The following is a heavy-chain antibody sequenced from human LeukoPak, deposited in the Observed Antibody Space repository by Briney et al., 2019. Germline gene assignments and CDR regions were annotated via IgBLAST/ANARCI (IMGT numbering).Heavy chain of an antibody. Sequence: PGGSLRLSCAASGFTFSNYAMSWVRQAPGQGLEWVAIIWHDGSDKYYADSVKGRFAISRDNSNNTLYLQMNSLKAEDTAVYYCAREGGQQLGSFDYWGQGTLVTVSS. CDR3: AREGGQQLGSFDY. CDR2: IWHDGSDK. D-gene: IGHD6-13*01. CDR1: GFTFSNYA. J-gene: IGHJ4*02. V-gene: IGHV3-33*08.